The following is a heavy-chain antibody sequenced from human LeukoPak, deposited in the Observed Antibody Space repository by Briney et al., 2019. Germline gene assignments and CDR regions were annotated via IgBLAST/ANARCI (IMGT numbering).Heavy chain of an antibody. Sequence: GGSLRLSCAASGFTFSSYSMNWVRQAPGKGLEWVSSISSSSSYIYYADSVKGRFTISRDNSKNTLYLQMNSLRAEDTAVYYCAKGGIVVVVAATLDYWGQGTLVTVSS. CDR1: GFTFSSYS. V-gene: IGHV3-21*04. J-gene: IGHJ4*02. CDR3: AKGGIVVVVAATLDY. CDR2: ISSSSSYI. D-gene: IGHD2-15*01.